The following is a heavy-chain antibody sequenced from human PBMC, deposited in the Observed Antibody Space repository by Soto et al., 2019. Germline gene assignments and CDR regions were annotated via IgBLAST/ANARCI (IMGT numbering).Heavy chain of an antibody. J-gene: IGHJ4*02. Sequence: PSETLSLTCTVSGGSISSYYWSWIRQPPGKGLEWIGYIYHSGSTYYNPSLKSRVTISVDRSKNQFSLKLSSVTAADTAVYYCARESFYDSGGFHGFDYWGQGTLVTVSS. CDR2: IYHSGST. V-gene: IGHV4-59*12. CDR1: GGSISSYY. CDR3: ARESFYDSGGFHGFDY. D-gene: IGHD3-22*01.